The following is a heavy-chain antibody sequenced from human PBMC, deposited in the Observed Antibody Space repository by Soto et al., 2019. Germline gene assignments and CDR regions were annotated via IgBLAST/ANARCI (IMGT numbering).Heavy chain of an antibody. CDR2: IYYSGST. Sequence: PSETLSLTCTVSGGSISSYYWSWIRQPPGKGLEWIGYIYYSGSTNYNPSLKSRVTISVDTPKNQFSLKLSSVTAADTAVYYCARDPGSGSLGWGQGTLVTVSS. J-gene: IGHJ4*02. CDR1: GGSISSYY. V-gene: IGHV4-59*01. D-gene: IGHD1-26*01. CDR3: ARDPGSGSLG.